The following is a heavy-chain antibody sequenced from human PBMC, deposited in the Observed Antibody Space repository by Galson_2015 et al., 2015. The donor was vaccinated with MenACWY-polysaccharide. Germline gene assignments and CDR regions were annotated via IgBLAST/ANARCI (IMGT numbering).Heavy chain of an antibody. Sequence: SLRLSCAASGFSFRSNWMTWVRQVPGKGPEWVANINPDGSKKDYLDSMKGRFTISRDNVKNTLHLQVDSLRVEDTAVYYCARHFDSAFDYWGQGTLVTVSS. CDR2: INPDGSKK. CDR3: ARHFDSAFDY. V-gene: IGHV3-7*01. CDR1: GFSFRSNW. J-gene: IGHJ4*02.